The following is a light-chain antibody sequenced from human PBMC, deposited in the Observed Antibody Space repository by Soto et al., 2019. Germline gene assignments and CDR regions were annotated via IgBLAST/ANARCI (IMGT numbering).Light chain of an antibody. CDR2: EAS. CDR1: QRVSTF. CDR3: QQYSSLWT. J-gene: IGKJ1*01. V-gene: IGKV3-11*01. Sequence: EIVLTQSPGTLSLSPGDRATLSCRASQRVSTFLAWYQQRPGQAPRLLISEASNRATGIPARFSGSGSGTDFTLTISSLEPEDFAVYYCQQYSSLWTFGQGTKVDIK.